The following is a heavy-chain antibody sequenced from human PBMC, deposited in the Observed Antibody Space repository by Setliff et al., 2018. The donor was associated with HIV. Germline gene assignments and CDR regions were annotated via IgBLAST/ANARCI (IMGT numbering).Heavy chain of an antibody. Sequence: PSETLSLTCSVSGGSFSGYYWSWIRQPPGKGLEWIGYIYIYNSGSTNYNPSLTSRVTISADTSRNQFSLKLTSVTAADTAIYYCATDPYYYDSSGHFDSWGQGTLVTVSS. J-gene: IGHJ4*02. CDR1: GGSFSGYY. CDR2: IYIYNSGST. D-gene: IGHD3-22*01. V-gene: IGHV4-59*01. CDR3: ATDPYYYDSSGHFDS.